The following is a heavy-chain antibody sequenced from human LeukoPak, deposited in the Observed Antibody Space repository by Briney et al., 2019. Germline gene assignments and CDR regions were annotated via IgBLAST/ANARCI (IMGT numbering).Heavy chain of an antibody. D-gene: IGHD5-24*01. CDR3: ARDGRWMQFAEGGLDY. Sequence: GGSLRLSCAASGFTFSSCSMNWVRQAPGKGLEWVASIKQDGSDKYYVDSVKGRFTISRDNAKNSVYLQMTSLRDEDTAVYYCARDGRWMQFAEGGLDYWGQGTLVIVS. CDR2: IKQDGSDK. J-gene: IGHJ4*02. V-gene: IGHV3-7*01. CDR1: GFTFSSCS.